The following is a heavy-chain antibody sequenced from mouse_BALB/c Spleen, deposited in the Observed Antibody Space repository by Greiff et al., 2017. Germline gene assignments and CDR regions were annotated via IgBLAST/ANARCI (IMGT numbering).Heavy chain of an antibody. Sequence: EVKLVESGGGLVKPGGSLKLSCAASGFAFSSYDMSWVRQTPEKRLEWVAYISSGGGSTYYPDTVKGRFTISRDNAKNTLYLQMSSLKSEDTAMYYCARQDDYDLYAMDYWGQGTSVTVSS. CDR1: GFAFSSYD. CDR3: ARQDDYDLYAMDY. J-gene: IGHJ4*01. D-gene: IGHD2-4*01. V-gene: IGHV5-12-1*01. CDR2: ISSGGGST.